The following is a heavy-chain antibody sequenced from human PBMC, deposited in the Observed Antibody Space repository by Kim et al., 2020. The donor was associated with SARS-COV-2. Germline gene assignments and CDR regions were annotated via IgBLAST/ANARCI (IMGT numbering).Heavy chain of an antibody. V-gene: IGHV3-30*01. D-gene: IGHD3-22*01. CDR3: ARGDTSGYFYPFDY. J-gene: IGHJ4*02. Sequence: DSVKGRFTISRDNYKNTLYLQMTGLRAEDTAVYYCARGDTSGYFYPFDYWGQGTLVTVSS.